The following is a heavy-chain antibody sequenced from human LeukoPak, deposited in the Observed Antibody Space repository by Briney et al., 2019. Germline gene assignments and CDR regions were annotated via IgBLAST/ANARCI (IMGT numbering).Heavy chain of an antibody. CDR3: ASGSHFNY. Sequence: GGSLRLSCAASGFIFSNYWMSWVRQAPEKGLEWVANMKEHGSEIYYEDSVKGRFTIFRDNTKNSLYLQMNSLRADDTAVYYCASGSHFNYWGQGTLVTVSS. V-gene: IGHV3-7*01. J-gene: IGHJ4*02. CDR1: GFIFSNYW. CDR2: MKEHGSEI.